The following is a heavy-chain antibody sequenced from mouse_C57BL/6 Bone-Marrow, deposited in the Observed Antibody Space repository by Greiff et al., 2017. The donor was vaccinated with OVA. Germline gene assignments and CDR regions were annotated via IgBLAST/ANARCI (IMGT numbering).Heavy chain of an antibody. CDR3: ARWYGNIFAD. D-gene: IGHD2-10*02. Sequence: QVQLKQSGAELVRPGTSVKVSCKASGYAFTTYLIEWVKQRPGPGLEWIGVINPGSGGPNYNEKFKGKATLPADNSSSTAYMQLSSLTSEDSAVYFCARWYGNIFADWGQGTLVTVSA. V-gene: IGHV1-54*01. CDR2: INPGSGGP. CDR1: GYAFTTYL. J-gene: IGHJ3*01.